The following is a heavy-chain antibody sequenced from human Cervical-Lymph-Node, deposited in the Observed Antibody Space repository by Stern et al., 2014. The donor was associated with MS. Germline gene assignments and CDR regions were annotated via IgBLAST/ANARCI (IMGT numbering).Heavy chain of an antibody. CDR1: GFIFGGYA. Sequence: VQLVESGGGVVQPGGSVRLSCAASGFIFGGYAMFWVRQAPGKGLEWVALLSYDGVNKYCEDSVKGRFTIARDTSKSTLYLQMTGLRPEDTAIYYCARDLNSGELSFMLYYFDSWGQGTLVTVSS. V-gene: IGHV3-30-3*01. CDR3: ARDLNSGELSFMLYYFDS. CDR2: LSYDGVNK. D-gene: IGHD3-16*02. J-gene: IGHJ4*02.